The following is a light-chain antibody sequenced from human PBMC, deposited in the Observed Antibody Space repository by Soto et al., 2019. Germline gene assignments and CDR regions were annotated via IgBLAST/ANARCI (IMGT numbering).Light chain of an antibody. J-gene: IGLJ1*01. Sequence: QSALTQPPSASGSPGQSVTISCTGTSSDVGGYNYVSWYQQHPDKAPKLMIFEVTKRPSGVPDRFSGSKSGNTASLTVSGLQAEDEADYYCAAWDDSLNGFYVFGTGTKVTVL. CDR2: EVT. CDR1: SSDVGGYNY. CDR3: AAWDDSLNGFYV. V-gene: IGLV2-8*01.